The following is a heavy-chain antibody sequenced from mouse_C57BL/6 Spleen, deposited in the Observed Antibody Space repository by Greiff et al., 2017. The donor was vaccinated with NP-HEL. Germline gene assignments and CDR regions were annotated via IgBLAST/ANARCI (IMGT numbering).Heavy chain of an antibody. CDR3: ARHEGGYYGKRDYYAMDY. V-gene: IGHV1-62-2*01. CDR1: GYTFTEYT. Sequence: VQLQESGAELVKPGASVKLSCKASGYTFTEYTIHWVKQRSGQGLEWIGWFYPGSGSIKYNEKFKDKATLTADKSSSTVYMELSRLTSEDSAVYFCARHEGGYYGKRDYYAMDYWGQGTSVTVSS. J-gene: IGHJ4*01. CDR2: FYPGSGSI. D-gene: IGHD2-1*01.